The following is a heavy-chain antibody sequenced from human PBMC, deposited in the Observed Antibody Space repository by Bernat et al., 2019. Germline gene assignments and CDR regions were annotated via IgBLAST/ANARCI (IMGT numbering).Heavy chain of an antibody. D-gene: IGHD6-13*01. CDR2: IWYDGSNK. J-gene: IGHJ3*02. CDR1: GFTFSSYG. V-gene: IGHV3-33*06. CDR3: AKTGYRSNSDAFDI. Sequence: QVQLVESGGGVVQPGRSLRLSCAASGFTFSSYGMHWVRQAPGKGLEWVAVIWYDGSNKYYADSVKGRFTISRDNSKNTLYLQMNSLRAEDTAVYYCAKTGYRSNSDAFDIWGQGTMVTVSS.